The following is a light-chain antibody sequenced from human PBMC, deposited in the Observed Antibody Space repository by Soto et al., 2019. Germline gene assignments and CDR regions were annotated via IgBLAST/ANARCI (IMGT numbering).Light chain of an antibody. J-gene: IGLJ2*01. Sequence: QLVLTQSSSASASLGSSAKLTCTLSSGHSSYIIAWHQQQPGKAPRYLMNLEGSGAYNKGSGVPDRFSGSSSGADRYLTISNLQFEDEADYYCETWDTNTRVFGGGTKLTVL. V-gene: IGLV4-60*02. CDR1: SGHSSYI. CDR3: ETWDTNTRV. CDR2: LEGSGAY.